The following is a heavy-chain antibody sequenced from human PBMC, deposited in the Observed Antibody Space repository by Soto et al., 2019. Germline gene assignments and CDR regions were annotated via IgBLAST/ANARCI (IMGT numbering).Heavy chain of an antibody. CDR2: IYYSGST. D-gene: IGHD1-1*01. Sequence: QVQLQESGPGLVKPSQTLSLTCTVSGGSISSGDYYWSWIRQPPGKGLEWIGYIYYSGSTYYNPSLKSRVTISVDTSKNQFSLKLSSVTAADTAVYYCVRVDNWSDLPYYYYDMDVWGQGTTVTVSS. V-gene: IGHV4-30-4*01. CDR3: VRVDNWSDLPYYYYDMDV. CDR1: GGSISSGDYY. J-gene: IGHJ6*02.